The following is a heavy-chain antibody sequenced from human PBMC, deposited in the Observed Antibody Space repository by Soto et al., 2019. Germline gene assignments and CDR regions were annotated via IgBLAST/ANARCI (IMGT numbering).Heavy chain of an antibody. CDR3: ARDGRCSSTSCSLYYYYGMDV. Sequence: QVQLVQSGAEVKKPGASVKVSCKASGYTFTSYGISWVRQAPGQGLEWMGWISAYNGNTNYAQKLQGRVTMTTDTSTSTAYMELRSLRSDDTAVYYCARDGRCSSTSCSLYYYYGMDVWGQGTTVTVSS. D-gene: IGHD2-2*01. CDR2: ISAYNGNT. CDR1: GYTFTSYG. V-gene: IGHV1-18*01. J-gene: IGHJ6*02.